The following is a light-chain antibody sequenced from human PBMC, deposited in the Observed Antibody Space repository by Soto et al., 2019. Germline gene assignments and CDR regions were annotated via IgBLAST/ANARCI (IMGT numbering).Light chain of an antibody. Sequence: DIVMTQSPDSLAVSLGERATINCKSSQSVLYSSNNKNYLAWYQQKPGQPPKLLIYWASTRESGVPDRFSGSGSGTDFTLTISSLQAEEVAAYYCQQHYSHPQTFGQGTKVEIK. J-gene: IGKJ1*01. V-gene: IGKV4-1*01. CDR1: QSVLYSSNNKNY. CDR3: QQHYSHPQT. CDR2: WAS.